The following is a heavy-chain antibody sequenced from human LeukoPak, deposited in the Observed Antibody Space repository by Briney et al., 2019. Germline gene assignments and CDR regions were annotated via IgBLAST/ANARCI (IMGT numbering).Heavy chain of an antibody. CDR1: GGSLSSSSYY. D-gene: IGHD3-10*01. CDR2: IYYTGST. V-gene: IGHV4-39*07. Sequence: SETLSLTCTVSGGSLSSSSYYWGWIRQPPGKGLEWIGSIYYTGSTYYNPSLKSRVTISVDTSKNQFSLKLSSVTAADTAVYYCARGPLGYYGSGSYYRSWFDPWGQGTLVTVSS. J-gene: IGHJ5*02. CDR3: ARGPLGYYGSGSYYRSWFDP.